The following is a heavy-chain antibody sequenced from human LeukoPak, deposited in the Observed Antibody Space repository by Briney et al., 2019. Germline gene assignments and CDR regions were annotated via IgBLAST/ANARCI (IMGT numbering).Heavy chain of an antibody. CDR2: VYYCWGT. J-gene: IGHJ6*04. Sequence: SLTLCLPHTVSRGSLSRYCWSGARHPPGRGLECGGYVYYCWGTNYNPSVKSRVSISVDTSKNQFSLKLSSVTAADTAVYYCARVITVHWFQDYDFWSGLMDVWGKGTPVTVSS. V-gene: IGHV4-59*01. D-gene: IGHD3-3*01. CDR3: ARVITVHWFQDYDFWSGLMDV. CDR1: RGSLSRYC.